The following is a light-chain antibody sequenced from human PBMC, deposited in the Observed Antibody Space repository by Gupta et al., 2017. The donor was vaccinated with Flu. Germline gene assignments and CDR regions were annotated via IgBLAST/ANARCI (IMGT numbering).Light chain of an antibody. Sequence: SYVLTQPPSVSVAPGKTARITCGGNNSGSKSVHWYQQKPGQAPVLVVYDDSDRPSGITERFSGSTSGNTATLTISRVEAGEEADYYCQVWDRSSDHNGVVFGGGTKLTVL. J-gene: IGLJ2*01. CDR1: NSGSKS. CDR2: DDS. CDR3: QVWDRSSDHNGVV. V-gene: IGLV3-21*03.